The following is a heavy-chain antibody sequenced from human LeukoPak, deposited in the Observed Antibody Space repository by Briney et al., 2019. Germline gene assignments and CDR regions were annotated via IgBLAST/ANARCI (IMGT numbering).Heavy chain of an antibody. CDR1: GGTFSSYA. J-gene: IGHJ6*02. Sequence: ASVKVSCKASGGTFSSYAISRVRQAPGQGLEWIGRIIPILGIANYAQKFQGRVTITADKSTSTAYMELSSLRSEDTAVYYCARGFQLLPPYYYYGMDVWGQGTTVTVSS. CDR3: ARGFQLLPPYYYYGMDV. D-gene: IGHD2-15*01. CDR2: IIPILGIA. V-gene: IGHV1-69*04.